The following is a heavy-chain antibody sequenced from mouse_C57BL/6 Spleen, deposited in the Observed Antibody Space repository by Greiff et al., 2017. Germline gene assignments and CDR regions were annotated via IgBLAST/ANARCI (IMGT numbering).Heavy chain of an antibody. CDR1: GYTFTSYW. CDR3: ARLDSNYPFDY. V-gene: IGHV1-59*01. Sequence: QVQLQQPGAELVRPGTSVKLSCKASGYTFTSYWMHWVKQRPGQGLEWIGVIDPSDSYTNYNQKFKGKATLTVDTSSSTAYMQLSSLTSEDSAVYYCARLDSNYPFDYWGQGTTLTVSS. CDR2: IDPSDSYT. J-gene: IGHJ2*01. D-gene: IGHD2-5*01.